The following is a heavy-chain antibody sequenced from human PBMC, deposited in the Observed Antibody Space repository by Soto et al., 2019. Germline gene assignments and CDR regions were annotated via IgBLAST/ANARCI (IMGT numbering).Heavy chain of an antibody. CDR2: IYPGDSDT. Sequence: GESLKISCKGSGYSFTSYWIGWVRQMPGKGLEWMGIIYPGDSDTRYSPSFQGQVTISADKSISTAYLQWSSLKASDTAMYYCARPPPGAYDSSGYDAFDIWGQGTMVTVSS. CDR1: GYSFTSYW. V-gene: IGHV5-51*01. D-gene: IGHD3-22*01. J-gene: IGHJ3*02. CDR3: ARPPPGAYDSSGYDAFDI.